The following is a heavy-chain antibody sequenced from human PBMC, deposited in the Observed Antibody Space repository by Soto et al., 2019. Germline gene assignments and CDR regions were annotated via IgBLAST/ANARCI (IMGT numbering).Heavy chain of an antibody. Sequence: QITLKESGPPLVKPTQTLTLTCTFSGFSLSTSGVGVGWIRQPPGKALEWLALIYWDDDKRYSPSLKSRLTITKDTSKNQVVLTMTNMAPADTATYYCALLTYYYDSSGYYSSAEYFQHWGQGTLVTVSS. D-gene: IGHD3-22*01. J-gene: IGHJ1*01. V-gene: IGHV2-5*02. CDR2: IYWDDDK. CDR3: ALLTYYYDSSGYYSSAEYFQH. CDR1: GFSLSTSGVG.